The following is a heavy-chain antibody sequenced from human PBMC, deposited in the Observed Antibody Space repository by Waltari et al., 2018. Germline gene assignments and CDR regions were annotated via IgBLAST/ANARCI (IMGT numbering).Heavy chain of an antibody. D-gene: IGHD2-15*01. CDR3: ATLGYCSGGSCYPDAFDI. J-gene: IGHJ3*02. Sequence: QVQLQESGPGLVKHSETLSLTCTVSGGSISSYYWSWTRQPPGKGLEWIGYIYYSGSTNYNPSLKSRVTISVDTSKNQFSLKLSSVTAADTAVYYCATLGYCSGGSCYPDAFDIWGQGTMVTVSS. V-gene: IGHV4-59*01. CDR1: GGSISSYY. CDR2: IYYSGST.